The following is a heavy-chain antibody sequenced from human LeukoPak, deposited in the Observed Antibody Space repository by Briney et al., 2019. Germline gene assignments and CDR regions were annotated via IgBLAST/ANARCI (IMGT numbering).Heavy chain of an antibody. CDR1: GYTFTSYY. J-gene: IGHJ3*02. CDR3: ASLAGGNSESSDAFDI. V-gene: IGHV1-46*01. Sequence: ASVKVSCKASGYTFTSYYMHWVRQAPGQGLEWMGIINPSGGSTSYAQKFQGRVTMTRDMSTSTVYMELSSLRSEDTAVYYCASLAGGNSESSDAFDIRGQGTMVTVSS. D-gene: IGHD4-23*01. CDR2: INPSGGST.